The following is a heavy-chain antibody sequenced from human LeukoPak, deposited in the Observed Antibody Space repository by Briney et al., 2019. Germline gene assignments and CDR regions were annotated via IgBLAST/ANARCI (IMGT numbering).Heavy chain of an antibody. D-gene: IGHD3-3*01. J-gene: IGHJ5*02. V-gene: IGHV4-59*01. CDR1: GGSIRSYY. CDR2: INYSGST. CDR3: ARASPYDNWSGYWFDP. Sequence: SETLSLTCTVSGGSIRSYYWSWIRQPPGKGLEWIGYINYSGSTKYNPSLKSRVTISVDKSKNQFSPKVNSVTAADTAVYYCARASPYDNWSGYWFDPWGQGTLVTVSS.